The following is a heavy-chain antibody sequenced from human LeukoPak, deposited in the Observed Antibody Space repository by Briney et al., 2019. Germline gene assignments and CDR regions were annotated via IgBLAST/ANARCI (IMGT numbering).Heavy chain of an antibody. CDR2: INHSGST. V-gene: IGHV4-34*01. D-gene: IGHD6-19*01. J-gene: IGHJ4*02. Sequence: SETLSLTCAVYGGSFSGYYWSWIRQPPGKGLEWIGEINHSGSTNYNPSLKSRVTISVDTSKNQFSLKLSSVTAADTAVYYCTRDGGVAVTPLDFDFWGQGTLVTVSS. CDR1: GGSFSGYY. CDR3: TRDGGVAVTPLDFDF.